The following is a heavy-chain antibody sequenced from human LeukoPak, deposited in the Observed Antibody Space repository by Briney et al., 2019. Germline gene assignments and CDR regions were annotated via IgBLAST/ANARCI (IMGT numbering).Heavy chain of an antibody. J-gene: IGHJ4*02. Sequence: SETLSLTCTVSGGSISSYYWSWIRQPPGKGLEWIGYIYTSGSTNYNPSLKSRVTISVDTSKNQFSLKLSSVTAADTAVYYCARRGRGVTSNVYFDYWGQGTLVTVSS. CDR3: ARRGRGVTSNVYFDY. V-gene: IGHV4-4*09. D-gene: IGHD3-10*01. CDR1: GGSISSYY. CDR2: IYTSGST.